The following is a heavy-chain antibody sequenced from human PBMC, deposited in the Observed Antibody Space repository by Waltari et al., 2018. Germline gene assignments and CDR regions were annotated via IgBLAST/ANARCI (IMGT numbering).Heavy chain of an antibody. CDR2: IYYSGST. D-gene: IGHD2-21*02. CDR1: GGSISSSSYY. V-gene: IGHV4-39*01. CDR3: VRRGLRCGGDCHIVDY. Sequence: QVQLQESGPGLVKPSETLSLTCTVSGGSISSSSYYWGWIRQPPGKGLEWIGSIYYSGSTYYNPSLKSRVTISVDTSKNQFSLKLSSVTAADTAVYYCVRRGLRCGGDCHIVDYWGQGTLVTVSS. J-gene: IGHJ4*02.